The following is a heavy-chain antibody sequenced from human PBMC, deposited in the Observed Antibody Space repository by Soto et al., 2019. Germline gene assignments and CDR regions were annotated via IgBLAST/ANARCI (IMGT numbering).Heavy chain of an antibody. V-gene: IGHV2-5*02. CDR3: AHRTATVTTDNWFDP. CDR2: IYWDDDK. D-gene: IGHD4-17*01. Sequence: QITLKESGPTLVKPTQTLTLTCTFSGFSLSTSGVGVGWIRQPPGKALEWLALIYWDDDKRYSPSLKSRLTITKDTSKNQVVLTMTNMDPVDTATYYRAHRTATVTTDNWFDPWGQGTLVTVSS. J-gene: IGHJ5*02. CDR1: GFSLSTSGVG.